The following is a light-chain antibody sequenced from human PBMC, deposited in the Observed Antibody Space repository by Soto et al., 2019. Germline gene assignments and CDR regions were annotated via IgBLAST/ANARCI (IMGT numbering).Light chain of an antibody. J-gene: IGKJ1*01. CDR2: GAS. Sequence: IVMTQSPATLSASPWERATLSCRASQSVRSNLAWYQQKPGQAPRLLIYGASTRATGIPARFSGSGSGTEFTLSIGSLQSEDFAVYYCQQYNDWPLTFGQGTKVDIK. V-gene: IGKV3D-15*01. CDR1: QSVRSN. CDR3: QQYNDWPLT.